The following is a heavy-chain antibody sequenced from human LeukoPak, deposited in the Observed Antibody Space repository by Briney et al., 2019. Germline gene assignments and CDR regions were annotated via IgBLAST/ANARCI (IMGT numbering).Heavy chain of an antibody. CDR3: ARDSPTGNNWFDP. CDR2: IIPIFGTA. CDR1: GGTFSSYA. Sequence: ASVKVSCKASGGTFSSYAISWVRQAPGQGLEWMGGIIPIFGTANYAQKFQGRVTNTADESTSTAYMELSSLRSEDTAVYYCARDSPTGNNWFDPWGQGTLVTVSS. V-gene: IGHV1-69*13. J-gene: IGHJ5*02. D-gene: IGHD1-14*01.